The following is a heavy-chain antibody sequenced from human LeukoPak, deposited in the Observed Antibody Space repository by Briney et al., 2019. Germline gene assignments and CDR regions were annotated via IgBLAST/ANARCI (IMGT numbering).Heavy chain of an antibody. V-gene: IGHV3-33*01. D-gene: IGHD3-22*01. CDR1: GFTFSSYG. CDR3: AREDDSSGYYYTGY. J-gene: IGHJ4*02. CDR2: IWYDGSNK. Sequence: PGGSLRLSCTASGFTFSSYGMHWVRQAPGKGLEWVAIIWYDGSNKYYADSVKGRFTISRDNSKNTVYLQMNSLRAEDTATYYCAREDDSSGYYYTGYWGQGTLVTVSS.